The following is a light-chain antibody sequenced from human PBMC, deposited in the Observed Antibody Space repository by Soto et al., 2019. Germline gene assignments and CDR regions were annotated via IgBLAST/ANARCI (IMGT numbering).Light chain of an antibody. CDR3: QQYYSTPPYT. J-gene: IGKJ2*01. Sequence: DIVMTQSPDSLAVSLGERATINCKSSQSVLYSSNNKNYLAWYQQKPGQPPKLLIYWASTRESGVPDRFSGRVSGTDFHLTIRRLQAEDVAVYYCQQYYSTPPYTFGQGTQLEIK. V-gene: IGKV4-1*01. CDR2: WAS. CDR1: QSVLYSSNNKNY.